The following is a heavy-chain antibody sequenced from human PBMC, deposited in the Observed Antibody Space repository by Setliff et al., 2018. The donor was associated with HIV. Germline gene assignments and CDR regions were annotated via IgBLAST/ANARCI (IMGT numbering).Heavy chain of an antibody. CDR2: IHHGGST. V-gene: IGHV4-34*01. J-gene: IGHJ5*01. CDR1: GGSFTAYS. D-gene: IGHD2-2*01. Sequence: SETLSRTCAVYGGSFTAYSWTWIRQPPGKGLEWIGEIHHGGSTNYRPSLKNRVTISVDTSKNQFSLTLRSLPAADTAVYYCARGAYRVDSWGQGNLVTVSS. CDR3: ARGAYRVDS.